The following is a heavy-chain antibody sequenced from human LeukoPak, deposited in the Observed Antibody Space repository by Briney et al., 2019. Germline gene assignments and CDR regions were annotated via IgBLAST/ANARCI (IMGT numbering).Heavy chain of an antibody. D-gene: IGHD2-2*01. J-gene: IGHJ3*02. CDR3: ARGVVVPASILDAFDI. Sequence: SLRLSCAASGFTFSSYAMHWVRQAPGKGLEWVAVISYDGSNKNYADSVQGRFTITRDNSKNTLYLQMNSLRADDTAVYYCARGVVVPASILDAFDIWGQGTMVTVSS. V-gene: IGHV3-30-3*01. CDR2: ISYDGSNK. CDR1: GFTFSSYA.